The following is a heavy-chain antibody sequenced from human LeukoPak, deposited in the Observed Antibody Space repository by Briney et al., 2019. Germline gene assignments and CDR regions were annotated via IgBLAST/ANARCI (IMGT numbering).Heavy chain of an antibody. Sequence: ASVKVSCKASGYTFTSYYMHWVRQAPGQGLEWMGIINPSGGSTSYAQKFQGRVTMTRDTSTSTVYMELSSLRSEDTAVYYCARDLNNYNGSGSYDPHWGQGTLVTVSS. CDR3: ARDLNNYNGSGSYDPH. CDR2: INPSGGST. D-gene: IGHD3-10*01. V-gene: IGHV1-46*01. J-gene: IGHJ4*02. CDR1: GYTFTSYY.